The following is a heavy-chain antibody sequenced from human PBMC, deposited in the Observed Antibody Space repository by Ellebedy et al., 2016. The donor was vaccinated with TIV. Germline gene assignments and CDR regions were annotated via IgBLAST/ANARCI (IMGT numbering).Heavy chain of an antibody. V-gene: IGHV4-59*01. CDR3: ARVVGRSHLVGATPYYYYYGMDV. Sequence: SETLSLXXTVSGGSISSYYWSWIRQPPGKGLEWIGYIYYSGNTNYNPSLKSRVTISVDTSKNQFSLKLSSVTAADTAVYYCARVVGRSHLVGATPYYYYYGMDVWGQGTTVTVSS. D-gene: IGHD1-26*01. J-gene: IGHJ6*02. CDR1: GGSISSYY. CDR2: IYYSGNT.